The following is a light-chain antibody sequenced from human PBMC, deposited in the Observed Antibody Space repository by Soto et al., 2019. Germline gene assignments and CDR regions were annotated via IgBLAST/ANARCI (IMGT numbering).Light chain of an antibody. CDR2: KVS. CDR3: MQGRHWPPT. V-gene: IGKV2-30*01. CDR1: QSLVYSDGNTY. J-gene: IGKJ1*01. Sequence: DVVMTQSPLSLPVTLGQPASISCRSSQSLVYSDGNTYLSWFQQRPGQSPRRLIFKVSNRDFGVPDRCSGSGSCTDFTLKITRVEAEDVGVYYCMQGRHWPPTFGQGTKVEIK.